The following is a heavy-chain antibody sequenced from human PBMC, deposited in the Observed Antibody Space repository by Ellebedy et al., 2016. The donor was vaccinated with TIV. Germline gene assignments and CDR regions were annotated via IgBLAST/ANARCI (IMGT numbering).Heavy chain of an antibody. CDR3: ARGTVALQPLKYFDS. CDR1: GGSFSGYY. J-gene: IGHJ4*02. V-gene: IGHV4-34*01. Sequence: SETLSLXCAVYGGSFSGYYWSWIRQPPGKGLEWIGEINHSGSTNYNPSLKSRVTISVDTSKNQFSLKLRSVIAADTAVYSCARGTVALQPLKYFDSWGQGTLVTVSS. D-gene: IGHD6-19*01. CDR2: INHSGST.